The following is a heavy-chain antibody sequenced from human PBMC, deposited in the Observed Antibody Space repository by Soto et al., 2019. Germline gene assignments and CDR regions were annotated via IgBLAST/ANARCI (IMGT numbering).Heavy chain of an antibody. J-gene: IGHJ4*02. CDR2: IWYDGSRQ. Sequence: QVQLVESGGGVVQPGRSLRLSCATSGFKFSNYGMHWVRQAPGKGLEWVGVIWYDGSRQYYADSVEGRFTITRDSSKNTVYLQRDSLRGEDTAIYYCAREDSGSCYGGLVYWGQGTPVTVSS. CDR1: GFKFSNYG. CDR3: AREDSGSCYGGLVY. D-gene: IGHD6-13*01. V-gene: IGHV3-33*01.